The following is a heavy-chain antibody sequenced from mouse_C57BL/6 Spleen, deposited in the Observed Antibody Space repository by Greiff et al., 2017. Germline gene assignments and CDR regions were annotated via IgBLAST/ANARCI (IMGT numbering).Heavy chain of an antibody. V-gene: IGHV1-69*01. D-gene: IGHD1-1*01. CDR2: IDPSDSYT. Sequence: VQLQQPGAELVMPGASVKLSCKASGYTFTSYWMHWVKQRPGQGLEWIGEIDPSDSYTNYNQKFKGKSTLTVDKSSSTAYMQLSSLTSEDSAVYYCARGYYGSSRQGAMDYWGQGTSVTVSS. CDR1: GYTFTSYW. J-gene: IGHJ4*01. CDR3: ARGYYGSSRQGAMDY.